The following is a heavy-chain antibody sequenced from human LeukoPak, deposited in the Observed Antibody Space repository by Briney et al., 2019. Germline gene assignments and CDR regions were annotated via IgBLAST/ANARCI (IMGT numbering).Heavy chain of an antibody. Sequence: GGSLRLSCAASDLALTAIWMPWGPQAPGKGLVWVSRINTDGRITNDADSVKGRFTISGDNGKNTLYLQMNSLRAEDPAVYYCAMSTCDTRGLDAFAIWGQGTMVTVSS. CDR3: AMSTCDTRGLDAFAI. D-gene: IGHD2-2*01. CDR1: DLALTAIW. J-gene: IGHJ3*02. CDR2: INTDGRIT. V-gene: IGHV3-74*01.